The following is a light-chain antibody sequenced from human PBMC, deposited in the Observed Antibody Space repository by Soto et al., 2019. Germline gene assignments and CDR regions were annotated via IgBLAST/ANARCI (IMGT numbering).Light chain of an antibody. V-gene: IGKV4-1*01. J-gene: IGKJ3*01. Sequence: DIVMTQSPDSLAVSLGERATINCKSSQSGFYSSNNKNYLAWYQQKPGQPPKLLFYWASTRESGVPDRFSGSGSGTDFTLTISSLQAEDVAVYYCQQFYSTPFTFGPGTKVDIK. CDR2: WAS. CDR3: QQFYSTPFT. CDR1: QSGFYSSNNKNY.